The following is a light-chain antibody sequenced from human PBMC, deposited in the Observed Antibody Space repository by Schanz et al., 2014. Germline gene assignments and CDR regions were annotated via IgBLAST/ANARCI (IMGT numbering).Light chain of an antibody. CDR1: SSDVGGYNY. Sequence: QSVLTQPASVSGSPGQSITFSCTGTSSDVGGYNYVSWYQQHPGKPPKLIIFNVHNRPSGLSPRFSGSKSGNTAFLTISGLLAEDEADYYCGAYTSRYTYVFGTGTKLTVL. CDR2: NVH. V-gene: IGLV2-14*01. CDR3: GAYTSRYTYV. J-gene: IGLJ1*01.